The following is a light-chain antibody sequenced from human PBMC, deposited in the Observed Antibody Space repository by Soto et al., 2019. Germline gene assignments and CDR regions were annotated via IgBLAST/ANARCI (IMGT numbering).Light chain of an antibody. CDR2: DAS. V-gene: IGKV3-11*01. CDR1: QSVGSY. CDR3: QQRSNWPWT. Sequence: EIVLTHSPATLSLSPGERATLSCRASQSVGSYLAWYQQKPGRAPRLLIYDASNRATGIPARFSGGGSGTDFALTSSRLEPEDFAVYYCQQRSNWPWTFGQGTKVEIK. J-gene: IGKJ1*01.